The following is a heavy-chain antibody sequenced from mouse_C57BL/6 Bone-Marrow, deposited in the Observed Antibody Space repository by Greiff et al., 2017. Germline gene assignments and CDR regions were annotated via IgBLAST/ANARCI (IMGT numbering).Heavy chain of an antibody. V-gene: IGHV1-82*01. CDR1: GYAFTSSW. CDR2: IYPGDGGT. CDR3: ARYDGSSYAWFAY. Sequence: VQLQQSGPELVKPGASVKISCKASGYAFTSSWMNWVKQRPGKGLEWIGRIYPGDGGTNYNGKFKGKATLTADKSSSTAYMQLSSLTSEDSAVXFCARYDGSSYAWFAYWGQGTLVTVSA. D-gene: IGHD1-1*01. J-gene: IGHJ3*01.